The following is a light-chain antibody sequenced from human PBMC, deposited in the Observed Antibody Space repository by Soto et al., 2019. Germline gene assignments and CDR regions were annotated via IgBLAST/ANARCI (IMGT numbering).Light chain of an antibody. J-gene: IGKJ1*01. Sequence: DIQMTHCPSTLSASVGDRVAITCRASQTISSWLAWYQQKPGKAPKLLIYDVSSLESGVPSRFSGSGSGTEFTLTISRLQPDDFATYYCQQYNTFWTFGQGTKVDIK. CDR1: QTISSW. CDR2: DVS. CDR3: QQYNTFWT. V-gene: IGKV1-5*01.